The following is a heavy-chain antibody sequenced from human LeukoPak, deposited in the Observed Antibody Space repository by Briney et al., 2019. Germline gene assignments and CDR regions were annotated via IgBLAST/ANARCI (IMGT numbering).Heavy chain of an antibody. CDR3: ARGGRTTNPDY. D-gene: IGHD4-11*01. CDR2: TTAYNGDT. CDR1: GYTFTGYY. Sequence: ASVEVSCKASGYTFTGYYMHWVRQAPGQGLEWMGWTTAYNGDTNYAQKFQGRVTMTIDTSTSTVYMELRSLRSDDTAVYYCARGGRTTNPDYWGQGTLVTVSS. V-gene: IGHV1-18*04. J-gene: IGHJ4*02.